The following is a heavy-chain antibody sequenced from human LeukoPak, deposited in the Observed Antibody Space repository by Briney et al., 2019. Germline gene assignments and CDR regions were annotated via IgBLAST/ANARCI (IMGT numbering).Heavy chain of an antibody. CDR2: IKSKTDGGTT. CDR3: TTVSSTYYYDSSGYYDFDY. CDR1: GFTFSSYA. D-gene: IGHD3-22*01. V-gene: IGHV3-15*01. Sequence: GGSLRLSCAGSGFTFSSYAMSWVRQAPGKGLEWVGRIKSKTDGGTTDYAAPVKGRFTISRDDSKNTLYLQMNSLKTEDTAVYYCTTVSSTYYYDSSGYYDFDYWGQGTLVTVSS. J-gene: IGHJ4*02.